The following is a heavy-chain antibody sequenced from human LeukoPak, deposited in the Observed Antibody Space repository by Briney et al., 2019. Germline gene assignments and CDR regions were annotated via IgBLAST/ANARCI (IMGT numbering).Heavy chain of an antibody. CDR1: GFTFSSYA. V-gene: IGHV3-30*15. CDR2: ISYDGSNK. CDR3: ARDRPGLELGPDY. Sequence: QPGRSLRLSCAASGFTFSSYAMHWVRQAPGKGLEWVAVISYDGSNKYYADSVKGRFTISRDNSKNTLYLQMSSLRAEDTAVYYCARDRPGLELGPDYWGQGTLVTVSS. D-gene: IGHD1-7*01. J-gene: IGHJ4*02.